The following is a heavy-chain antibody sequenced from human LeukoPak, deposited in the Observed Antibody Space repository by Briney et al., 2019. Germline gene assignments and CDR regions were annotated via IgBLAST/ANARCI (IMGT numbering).Heavy chain of an antibody. CDR2: IYYSGST. J-gene: IGHJ4*02. V-gene: IGHV4-59*01. CDR1: GGSISSYY. D-gene: IGHD1-26*01. CDR3: ARHNAGIYSELDS. Sequence: SETLSLTCTVSGGSISSYYWSWIRQPPGKGLEWIGYIYYSGSTNYNPSLKSRVTISVDTSKNQFSLKLSSVTAADTAIYYCARHNAGIYSELDSWGQGTLVTVSS.